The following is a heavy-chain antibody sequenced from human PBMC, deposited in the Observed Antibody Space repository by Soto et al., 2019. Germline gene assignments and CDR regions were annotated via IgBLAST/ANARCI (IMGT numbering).Heavy chain of an antibody. CDR1: GFTVSSNY. Sequence: EVQLVESGGGLIQPGGSLRLSCAASGFTVSSNYMSWVRQAPGKGLEWVSVIYSGGSTYYADSVKGRFTISRDNSKNTLYLQMNSLRAEDTAVYYCAIDYYDSSGWIGAFDIWGQGTMVTVSS. J-gene: IGHJ3*02. D-gene: IGHD3-22*01. CDR3: AIDYYDSSGWIGAFDI. V-gene: IGHV3-53*01. CDR2: IYSGGST.